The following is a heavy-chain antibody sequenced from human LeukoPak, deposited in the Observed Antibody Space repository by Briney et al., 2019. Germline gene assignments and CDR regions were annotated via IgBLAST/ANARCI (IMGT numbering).Heavy chain of an antibody. Sequence: GGSLRLSCAASGFTVSTNYMSWVRQAPGKGLEWVSVIYSGGNTYYADSVKGRFTISRDNSKNTLYLQMNSLRAEDTAVYYCARHSAGSCYSTSDYGGQGTLVTVSS. J-gene: IGHJ4*02. D-gene: IGHD2-15*01. CDR3: ARHSAGSCYSTSDY. V-gene: IGHV3-53*01. CDR1: GFTVSTNY. CDR2: IYSGGNT.